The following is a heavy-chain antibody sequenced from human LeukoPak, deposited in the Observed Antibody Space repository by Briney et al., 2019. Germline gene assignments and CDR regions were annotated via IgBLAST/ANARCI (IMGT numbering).Heavy chain of an antibody. CDR2: IIPIFGTA. CDR3: AREHIVVVTAIRGDYYYGMDV. D-gene: IGHD2-21*02. J-gene: IGHJ6*02. CDR1: GGTFTSYA. Sequence: SVKVSCKASGGTFTSYAISWVRQAPGQGLEWMGGIIPIFGTANYAQKFQGRVTITADESTSTAYMELSSLRSEDTAVYYCAREHIVVVTAIRGDYYYGMDVWGQGTTVTVSS. V-gene: IGHV1-69*01.